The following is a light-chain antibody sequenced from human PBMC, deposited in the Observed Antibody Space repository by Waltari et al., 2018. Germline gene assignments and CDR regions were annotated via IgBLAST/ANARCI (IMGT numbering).Light chain of an antibody. V-gene: IGKV1-NL1*01. CDR2: ATS. J-gene: IGKJ4*01. CDR1: QDITNA. CDR3: QQYFSVPLT. Sequence: IQMTQSPSSLSGFVGDRVTISCRASQDITNALAWYKHKLGRAPKLLIYATSKLEGGVPARFSGRGSGTTYTLTIDSLQSDDSASYFCQQYFSVPLTFGGGSKIEI.